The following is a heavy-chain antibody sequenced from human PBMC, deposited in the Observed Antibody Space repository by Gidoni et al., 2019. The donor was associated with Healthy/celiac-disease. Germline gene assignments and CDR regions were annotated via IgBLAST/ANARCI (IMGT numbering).Heavy chain of an antibody. CDR2: ISGSGGST. D-gene: IGHD3-10*01. V-gene: IGHV3-23*01. J-gene: IGHJ3*02. Sequence: EVQLLESGGGLVQPGGSLRLSGAASGFSFSSYAMSWVRQAPGKGLEWVSAISGSGGSTYYADSVKGRFTISRDNSKNTLYLQMNSLRAEDTAVYYCAKFLYGSGRRDAFDIWGQGTMVTVSS. CDR1: GFSFSSYA. CDR3: AKFLYGSGRRDAFDI.